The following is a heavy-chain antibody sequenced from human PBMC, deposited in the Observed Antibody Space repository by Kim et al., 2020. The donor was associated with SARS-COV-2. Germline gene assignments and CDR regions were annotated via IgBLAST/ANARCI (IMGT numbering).Heavy chain of an antibody. V-gene: IGHV3-33*01. D-gene: IGHD3-10*01. CDR2: IRSDGSNK. Sequence: GGSLRLSCAASGFTFTTYGMHWVRQAPGKGLEWVAVIRSDGSNKYYSDSVKGRFTISRDNSNNTLYLQMNSLRAEDTAEYYCARDWGSGVAEYYFDYWGRGTLFTVSS. J-gene: IGHJ4*02. CDR3: ARDWGSGVAEYYFDY. CDR1: GFTFTTYG.